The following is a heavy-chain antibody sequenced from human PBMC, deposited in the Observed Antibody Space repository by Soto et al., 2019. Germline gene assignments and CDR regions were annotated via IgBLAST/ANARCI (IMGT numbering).Heavy chain of an antibody. CDR2: ISYGGTRK. D-gene: IGHD3-3*01. CDR1: GFTFSDYG. V-gene: IGHV3-30*18. Sequence: QVQLVESGGGVVQPGRSLRLSCGASGFTFSDYGMYWVRQAPGKGLEWVAVISYGGTRKYYADSVKGRFTISRDNSENTLYLQMNSLRAEDTAVYYCAKEIPTEIDDFWHGMDVWGQGTTVTVSS. J-gene: IGHJ6*02. CDR3: AKEIPTEIDDFWHGMDV.